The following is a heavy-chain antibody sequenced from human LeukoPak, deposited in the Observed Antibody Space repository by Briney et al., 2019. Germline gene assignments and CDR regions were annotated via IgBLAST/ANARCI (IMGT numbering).Heavy chain of an antibody. CDR1: GYSISSGYY. CDR3: ARLRRDGYSYFDY. CDR2: IYHSGST. J-gene: IGHJ4*02. Sequence: SETLSLTCTVSGYSISSGYYWGWIRQPPGKGLEWIGSIYHSGSTYYNPSLKSRVTMSVDTSKNQLFLSLTSVTAADTAVYYCARLRRDGYSYFDYWGQGSLVTVSS. D-gene: IGHD5-24*01. V-gene: IGHV4-38-2*02.